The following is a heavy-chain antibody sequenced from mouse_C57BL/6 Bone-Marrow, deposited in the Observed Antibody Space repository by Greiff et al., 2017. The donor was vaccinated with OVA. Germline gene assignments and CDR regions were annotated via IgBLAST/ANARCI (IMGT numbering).Heavy chain of an antibody. CDR2: IDPENGDT. D-gene: IGHD1-1*01. V-gene: IGHV14-4*01. Sequence: VQLKQSGAELVRPGASVKLSCTASGFNIKDDYMHWVKQRPEQGLEWIGWIDPENGDTEYASKFQGKATITADTSSNTAYLQLSSLTSEDTAVYYCTTCSPGVAMDYWGQGTSVTVSS. CDR3: TTCSPGVAMDY. J-gene: IGHJ4*01. CDR1: GFNIKDDY.